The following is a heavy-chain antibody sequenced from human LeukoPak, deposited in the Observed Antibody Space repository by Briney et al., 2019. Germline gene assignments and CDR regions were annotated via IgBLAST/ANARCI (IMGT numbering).Heavy chain of an antibody. CDR3: AKETYDYVWESYRYYFDY. V-gene: IGHV3-30*02. CDR1: GFTFSSYG. Sequence: PGGSLRLSCAASGFTFSSYGMHWVRQAPGKGLEWVAFIRYDGSNKYYADSVKGRFTISRDNSKNTLYLQMNSLRAEDTAVYYCAKETYDYVWESYRYYFDYWGQGTLVTVSS. J-gene: IGHJ4*02. D-gene: IGHD3-16*02. CDR2: IRYDGSNK.